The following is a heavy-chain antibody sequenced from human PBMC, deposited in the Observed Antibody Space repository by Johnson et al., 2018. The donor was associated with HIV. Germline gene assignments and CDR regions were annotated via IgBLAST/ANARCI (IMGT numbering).Heavy chain of an antibody. CDR3: TAVSYSDAFDI. Sequence: VQLVESGGGLIQPGGSLRLSCAASGFTFDDYGLSWFRQVPGKGLEWVSGVRWNGVATSYAGSVKGRFTISRDTAKKSLYLQMNSLKTEDTAVYYCTAVSYSDAFDIWGQGTMVIVSS. J-gene: IGHJ3*02. CDR1: GFTFDDYG. V-gene: IGHV3-20*04. CDR2: VRWNGVAT. D-gene: IGHD1-26*01.